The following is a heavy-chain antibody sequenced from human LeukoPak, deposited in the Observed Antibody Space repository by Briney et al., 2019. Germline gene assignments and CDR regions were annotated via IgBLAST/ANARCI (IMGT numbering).Heavy chain of an antibody. J-gene: IGHJ4*02. CDR2: ISYHGSDK. Sequence: PGGSLRLSCTASGFTFNSYGMHWVRQAPGKGLEWVAFISYHGSDKYYADSVKGRFTISRDNSKNALDLQMNNLRAEDTAMYYCAKVDYSSGWYGFFDSWGQGTLVTVSS. V-gene: IGHV3-30*18. CDR1: GFTFNSYG. D-gene: IGHD6-19*01. CDR3: AKVDYSSGWYGFFDS.